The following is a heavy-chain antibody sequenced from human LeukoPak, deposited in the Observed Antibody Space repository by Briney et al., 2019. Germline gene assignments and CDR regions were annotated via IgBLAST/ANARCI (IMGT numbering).Heavy chain of an antibody. V-gene: IGHV6-1*01. CDR1: GDSVSTNSVA. Sequence: SQTLSLTCAISGDSVSTNSVAWNWMRQSPSRGLDWLGRTSYRSKWYNDYAVSVKSRITITPHTSKNQFSLQLISVTPEDTAVYYCAREAEITRFDYWGQGTLVTVSS. CDR3: AREAEITRFDY. J-gene: IGHJ4*02. CDR2: TSYRSKWYN. D-gene: IGHD5-24*01.